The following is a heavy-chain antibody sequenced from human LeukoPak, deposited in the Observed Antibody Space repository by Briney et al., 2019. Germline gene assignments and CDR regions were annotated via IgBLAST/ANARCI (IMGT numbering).Heavy chain of an antibody. V-gene: IGHV3-33*06. J-gene: IGHJ4*02. CDR3: AKVRSGCDREFDY. Sequence: GGSLRLSCAASGFTFSSYGMHWVRQAPGKGLEWVAVIWYDGSNKYYADSVKGRFAISRANSKNTLYLPLNSLRAEPTAVYYCAKVRSGCDREFDYWGEGTLVTVSS. D-gene: IGHD5-12*01. CDR2: IWYDGSNK. CDR1: GFTFSSYG.